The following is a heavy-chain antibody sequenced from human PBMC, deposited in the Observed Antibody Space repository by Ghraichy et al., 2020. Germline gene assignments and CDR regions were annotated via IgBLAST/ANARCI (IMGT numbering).Heavy chain of an antibody. CDR3: ARDSCGGDCCAFDY. Sequence: GGSLRLSCAASGFTFSSYSMNWVRQAPGKGLEWVSSISSSSSYIYYADSVKGRFTISRDNAKNSLYLQMNSLRAEDTAVYYCARDSCGGDCCAFDYWGQGTLVTVSS. CDR2: ISSSSSYI. J-gene: IGHJ4*02. V-gene: IGHV3-21*01. CDR1: GFTFSSYS. D-gene: IGHD2-21*02.